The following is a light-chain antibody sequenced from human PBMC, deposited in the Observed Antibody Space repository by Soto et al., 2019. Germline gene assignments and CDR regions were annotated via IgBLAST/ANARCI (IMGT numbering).Light chain of an antibody. Sequence: DIQMTQSPSSLSASVGDRVTITCRASQSISSYLDWYQQKPGKAPKLLIYAASSLQSGVPSRFSGSGSGADFTLNISSLQPEDFATYYCQQSDSTPTFGQGTKV. CDR1: QSISSY. J-gene: IGKJ1*01. V-gene: IGKV1-39*01. CDR3: QQSDSTPT. CDR2: AAS.